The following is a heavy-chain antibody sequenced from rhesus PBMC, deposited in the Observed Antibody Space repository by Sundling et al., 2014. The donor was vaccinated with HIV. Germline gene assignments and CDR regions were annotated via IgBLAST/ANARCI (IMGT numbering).Heavy chain of an antibody. V-gene: IGHV4-106*01. CDR1: GGSISDSYY. CDR3: AREVQYLDWIDF. Sequence: QVQLQESGPGVVKPSETLSLTCAVSGGSISDSYYWTWIRQAPGQGLEWIGYISGSNGNTYYNPSLKSRVTFSTDISKNQFSLTLRTVTAADTGVYYCAREVQYLDWIDFWGQGLLVTVSS. J-gene: IGHJ4*01. D-gene: IGHD3-3*01. CDR2: ISGSNGNT.